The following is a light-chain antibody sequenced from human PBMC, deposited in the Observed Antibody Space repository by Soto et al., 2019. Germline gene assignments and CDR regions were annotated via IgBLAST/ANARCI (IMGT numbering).Light chain of an antibody. CDR3: LQHNSYPQT. CDR2: AAS. Sequence: DIQMTQSPSSLSASVGDRITITCRASEGSRDALGWYQQKPGKAAKRLIYAASSLQSGVPSRFSGSGSGTEFTLTISSLQPEDFATYYCLQHNSYPQTFGQGTKVEIK. J-gene: IGKJ1*01. CDR1: EGSRDA. V-gene: IGKV1-17*01.